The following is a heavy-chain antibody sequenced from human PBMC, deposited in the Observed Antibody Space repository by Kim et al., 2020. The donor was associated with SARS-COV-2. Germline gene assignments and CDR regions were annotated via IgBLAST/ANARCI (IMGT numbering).Heavy chain of an antibody. D-gene: IGHD3-22*01. CDR1: GGSISYYY. Sequence: SETLSLTCTVSGGSISYYYWTWIRQPPGKGLEWIGYVFDSGSTNYNPSLKSRVTISLGTSKKQFSLQLTSVTAADTAVYYCARGKYYYDGSGNPRFWYFDLWGRGNLVTVAA. CDR3: ARGKYYYDGSGNPRFWYFDL. J-gene: IGHJ2*01. V-gene: IGHV4-59*01. CDR2: VFDSGST.